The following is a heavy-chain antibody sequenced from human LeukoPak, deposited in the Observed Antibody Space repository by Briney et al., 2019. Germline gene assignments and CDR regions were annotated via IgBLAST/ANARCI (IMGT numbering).Heavy chain of an antibody. CDR2: INHSGST. J-gene: IGHJ5*02. CDR3: ARGDYCSSTSCYAQVGWFDP. Sequence: SETLSLTCAVYGGSSSGYYWSWIRQPPGKGLEWIGEINHSGSTNYTPSLKSRVTISVDTSKNQFSLKLSFVTAADTAVYYCARGDYCSSTSCYAQVGWFDPWGQGTLVTVSS. D-gene: IGHD2-2*01. V-gene: IGHV4-34*01. CDR1: GGSSSGYY.